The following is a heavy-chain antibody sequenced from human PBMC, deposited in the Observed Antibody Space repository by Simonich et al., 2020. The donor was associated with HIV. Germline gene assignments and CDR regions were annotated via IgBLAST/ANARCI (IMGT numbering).Heavy chain of an antibody. Sequence: QVQLVQSGAEVKKPGASVKVSCKASGYTFTDWNIHWVRQAPGQGLEWMGRVNPNSGGTDYLQKIQGRVTMTRDTSITTAYMQLSRLRSDDTAVYYCATHGPGSYSSALDIWGQGTMVTVSS. CDR3: ATHGPGSYSSALDI. V-gene: IGHV1-2*06. CDR2: VNPNSGGT. D-gene: IGHD1-26*01. J-gene: IGHJ3*02. CDR1: GYTFTDWN.